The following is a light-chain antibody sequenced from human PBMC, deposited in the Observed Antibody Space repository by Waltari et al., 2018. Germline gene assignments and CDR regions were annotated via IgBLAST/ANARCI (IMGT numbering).Light chain of an antibody. CDR2: DNT. CDR3: QVWDSGTHHVI. CDR1: DIGGNS. V-gene: IGLV3-21*02. Sequence: SFVLTQPPSVSLAPGQTATITCGGSDIGGNSVHWYQQKPGQAPVLVVYDNTDLPSGIPVRFSGSNSGNTATLTISRVEAGDEADYYCQVWDSGTHHVIFGGGTKLTVL. J-gene: IGLJ2*01.